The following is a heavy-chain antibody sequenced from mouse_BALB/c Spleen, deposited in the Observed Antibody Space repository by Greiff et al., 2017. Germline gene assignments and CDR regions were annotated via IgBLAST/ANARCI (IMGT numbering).Heavy chain of an antibody. D-gene: IGHD1-1*01. CDR1: GFSLTSYG. V-gene: IGHV2-9-2*01. CDR3: VRDDGLLRGFDV. CDR2: IWTGGGT. J-gene: IGHJ1*01. Sequence: QVQLKESGPGLVAPSQSLSITCTVSGFSLTSYGVSWVRQPPGKGLEWLGVIWTGGGTNYNSAFMSRLSISKDNSKSQVFLKMNSLQTDDTAIYYCVRDDGLLRGFDVWGEGTTVTVSA.